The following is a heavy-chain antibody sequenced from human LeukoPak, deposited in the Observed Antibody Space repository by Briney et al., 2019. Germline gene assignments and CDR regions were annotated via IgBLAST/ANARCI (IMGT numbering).Heavy chain of an antibody. Sequence: GGSLRLSCAASGFTVSSNYMSWVRQAPGKGLEWVSVIYSGGSTYSADSLEGRFTISRDNSKNTVFLQVDSLRAEDTGVYHCARDRGGSGFYYFDYWGQGTLVTVSP. V-gene: IGHV3-66*01. D-gene: IGHD2-15*01. CDR2: IYSGGST. CDR1: GFTVSSNY. CDR3: ARDRGGSGFYYFDY. J-gene: IGHJ4*02.